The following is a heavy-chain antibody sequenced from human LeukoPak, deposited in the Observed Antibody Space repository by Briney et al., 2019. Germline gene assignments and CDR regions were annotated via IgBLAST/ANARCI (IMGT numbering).Heavy chain of an antibody. CDR2: IWYDGSNK. D-gene: IGHD6-19*01. J-gene: IGHJ4*02. CDR3: ARDRAVAEFDY. Sequence: GRSLRLSCAASGFTFDDYAMHWVRQAPGKGLEWVAVIWYDGSNKYYADSVKGRLTISRDNSKNTLYLQMNSLRAEDTAVYYCARDRAVAEFDYWGQGTLVTVSS. V-gene: IGHV3-33*08. CDR1: GFTFDDYA.